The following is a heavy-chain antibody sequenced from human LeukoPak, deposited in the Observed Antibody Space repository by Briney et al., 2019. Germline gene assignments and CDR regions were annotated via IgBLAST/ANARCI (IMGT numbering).Heavy chain of an antibody. D-gene: IGHD2-21*01. CDR3: TRDRSLFNSGGLDV. V-gene: IGHV3-13*04. CDR1: GFIFSGHD. J-gene: IGHJ6*02. CDR2: IGTTGDT. Sequence: GGSLRLSCAASGFIFSGHDMHWVRQAPGKGLEWVSGIGTTGDTYYADSVKGRFTISRESPKSSLYLQMNSLGAGDTAVYYCTRDRSLFNSGGLDVWGQGTTVTVSS.